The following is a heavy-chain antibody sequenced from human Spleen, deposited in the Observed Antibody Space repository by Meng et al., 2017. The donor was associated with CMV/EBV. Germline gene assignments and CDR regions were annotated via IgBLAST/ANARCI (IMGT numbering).Heavy chain of an antibody. V-gene: IGHV3-11*01. CDR2: ISSSGSSM. CDR3: ANYLGGIFDY. Sequence: LSLTCAASGFTFSDYYMSWVRQAPGKGLEWVSYISSSGSSMYYADSVKGRFIISRDNVRNALYLQMNSLRAEDTAVYYCANYLGGIFDYWGLGTLVTVSS. D-gene: IGHD6-13*01. CDR1: GFTFSDYY. J-gene: IGHJ4*02.